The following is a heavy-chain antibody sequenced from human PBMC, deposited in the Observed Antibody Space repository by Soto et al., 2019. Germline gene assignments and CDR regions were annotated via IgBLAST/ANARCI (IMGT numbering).Heavy chain of an antibody. CDR1: GFTFSSYA. CDR3: ARGLCSGGSCYLDS. V-gene: IGHV3-30-3*01. CDR2: ISYDGSNK. Sequence: GGSLRLSCAASGFTFSSYAMHWVRQAPGKGLEWVAVISYDGSNKYYADSVKGRFTISRDNSKNTLYLQMNSLRAEDTAVYYCARGLCSGGSCYLDSWGQGTLVTVSS. J-gene: IGHJ4*02. D-gene: IGHD2-15*01.